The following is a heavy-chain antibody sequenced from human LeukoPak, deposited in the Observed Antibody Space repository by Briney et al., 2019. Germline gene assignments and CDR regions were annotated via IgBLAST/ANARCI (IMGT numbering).Heavy chain of an antibody. CDR3: ARGGWLQNVNWFDP. J-gene: IGHJ5*02. D-gene: IGHD5-24*01. Sequence: SETLSLTCTVSGGSISSHYWSWIRQPPGKGLEWIGYIYYSGSTNYNPSLKSRVTISVDTSKNQFSLKLSSVTAEDTAVYYCARGGWLQNVNWFDPWGQGTLVTVSS. CDR1: GGSISSHY. CDR2: IYYSGST. V-gene: IGHV4-59*11.